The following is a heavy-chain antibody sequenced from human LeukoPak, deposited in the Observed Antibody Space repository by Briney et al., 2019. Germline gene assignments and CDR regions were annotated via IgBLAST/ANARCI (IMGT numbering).Heavy chain of an antibody. CDR3: ARAGYTYTTLHY. CDR2: IKQDGSEK. CDR1: GFTFSHYW. D-gene: IGHD5-18*01. V-gene: IGHV3-7*01. J-gene: IGHJ4*02. Sequence: GSLRLSCAASGFTFSHYWMTWLRQAPGKGLEWVANIKQDGSEKYYVDSVKGRFTISRDNAKNSLYLQMNSLRVDDTALYYCARAGYTYTTLHYWGQGTLVTVSS.